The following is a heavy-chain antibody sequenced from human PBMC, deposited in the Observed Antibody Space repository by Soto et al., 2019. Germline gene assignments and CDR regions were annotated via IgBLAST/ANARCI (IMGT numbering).Heavy chain of an antibody. J-gene: IGHJ6*02. V-gene: IGHV3-33*01. D-gene: IGHD6-19*01. CDR2: IWYDGSNK. CDR3: ARDLVAGTFFSFDYYYYGMDV. CDR1: GFTFSSYG. Sequence: PGGSLRLSCAASGFTFSSYGMHWVRQAPGKGLEWVAVIWYDGSNKYYADSVKGRFTISRDNSKNTLYLQMNSLRAEDTAVYYCARDLVAGTFFSFDYYYYGMDVWGQGTTVTVSS.